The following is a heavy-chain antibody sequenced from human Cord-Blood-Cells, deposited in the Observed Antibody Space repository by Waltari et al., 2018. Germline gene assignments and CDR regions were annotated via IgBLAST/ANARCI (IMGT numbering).Heavy chain of an antibody. D-gene: IGHD3-9*01. CDR2: ISGSGGST. CDR3: AKGHYDILTGYSYFDY. CDR1: GFTFSSYA. V-gene: IGHV3-23*01. Sequence: SCAASGFTFSSYAMSWVRQAPGKGLEWVSAISGSGGSTYYADSVKCRFTISRDNSKNSLYLQMNSLRAEDTAVYYCAKGHYDILTGYSYFDYWGQGTLVTVSS. J-gene: IGHJ4*02.